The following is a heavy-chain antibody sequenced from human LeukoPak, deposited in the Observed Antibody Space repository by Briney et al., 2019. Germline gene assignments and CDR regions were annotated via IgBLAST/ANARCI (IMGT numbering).Heavy chain of an antibody. J-gene: IGHJ4*02. CDR1: GGSISSSSYY. CDR2: INHSGST. CDR3: AVEYCSSTSCFDY. V-gene: IGHV4-39*07. D-gene: IGHD2-2*01. Sequence: SETLSLTCTVSGGSISSSSYYWSWIRQPPGKGLEWIGEINHSGSTNYNPSLKSRVTISVDTSKNQFSLKLSSVTAADTAVYYCAVEYCSSTSCFDYWGQGTLVTVSS.